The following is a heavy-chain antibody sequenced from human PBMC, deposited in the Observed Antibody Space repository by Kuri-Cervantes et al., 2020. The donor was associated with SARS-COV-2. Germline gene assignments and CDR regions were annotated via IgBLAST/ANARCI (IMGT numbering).Heavy chain of an antibody. V-gene: IGHV3-74*01. CDR1: GFTFSGHW. J-gene: IGHJ3*02. CDR2: INPDGSYT. Sequence: GGSLRLSCAASGFTFSGHWIHWVRQAPGKGLVWVSRINPDGSYTNNADSVKGRFTISRDNAKNSLYLQMNSLRAEDTAVYYCAGGIYFPEAFDIWGQGTMVTVSS. CDR3: AGGIYFPEAFDI. D-gene: IGHD1-14*01.